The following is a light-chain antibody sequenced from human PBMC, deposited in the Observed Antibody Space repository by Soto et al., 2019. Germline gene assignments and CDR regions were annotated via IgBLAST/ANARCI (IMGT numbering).Light chain of an antibody. V-gene: IGKV1-5*01. J-gene: IGKJ1*01. CDR1: QIINRW. Sequence: DIQMTQSPSTLSASVGDRVTITCRSSQIINRWLAWYQQKPGKAPKFLIYDVSSVQSAVPSRFSGSGSGTEFTLTISSLQPDDFATYYCQQYNSSPWTFGQGTKVDIK. CDR3: QQYNSSPWT. CDR2: DVS.